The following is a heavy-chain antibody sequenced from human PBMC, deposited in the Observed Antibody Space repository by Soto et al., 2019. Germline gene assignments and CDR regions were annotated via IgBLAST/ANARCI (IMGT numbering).Heavy chain of an antibody. D-gene: IGHD3-16*01. Sequence: QVQLVESGGGVVQPGRSLRLSCAASGFTFSSYGMHWVRQAPGKGLEWVAVIWSDGSNENYADSLKGRFAISRDNSKNTLYLQMNSLRAEDTAVYYCASDRGGSPFDIWGQGTMVTVSS. J-gene: IGHJ3*02. CDR2: IWSDGSNE. V-gene: IGHV3-33*01. CDR3: ASDRGGSPFDI. CDR1: GFTFSSYG.